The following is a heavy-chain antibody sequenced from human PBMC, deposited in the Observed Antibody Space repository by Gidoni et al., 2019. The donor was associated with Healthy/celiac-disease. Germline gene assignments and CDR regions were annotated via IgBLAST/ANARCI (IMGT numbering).Heavy chain of an antibody. CDR2: INPRGGST. J-gene: IGHJ5*02. CDR1: GSTFTSYY. CDR3: ARDLVILGITMIVGGFDP. Sequence: QVQLVQSGAEVKKPGASGKVSCKASGSTFTSYYLHWVRQAPGQGLEWMGIINPRGGSTSYAQKFQGRVTMTRDTSTSTVYMELSSLRSEDTAVYYCARDLVILGITMIVGGFDPWGQGTLVTVSS. D-gene: IGHD3-22*01. V-gene: IGHV1-46*01.